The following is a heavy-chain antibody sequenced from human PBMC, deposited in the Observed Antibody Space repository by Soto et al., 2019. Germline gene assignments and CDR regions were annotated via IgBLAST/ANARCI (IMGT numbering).Heavy chain of an antibody. CDR1: GDSVSSYSAA. CDR3: LSDRYSSSGWFDP. V-gene: IGHV6-1*01. Sequence: SQTLSLTCAISGDSVSSYSAAWNWIRQSPSGGLEWLGRTYYRSRFFSDYAESVKSRIIINPDTSKNQFSLQLKSVTPEDTAVYECLSDRYSSSGWFDPWGDGTPVSVAS. CDR2: TYYRSRFFS. J-gene: IGHJ5*02. D-gene: IGHD3-10*01.